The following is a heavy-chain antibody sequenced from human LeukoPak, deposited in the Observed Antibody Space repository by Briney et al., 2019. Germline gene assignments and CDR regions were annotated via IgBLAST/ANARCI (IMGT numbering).Heavy chain of an antibody. D-gene: IGHD4-11*01. V-gene: IGHV3-7*01. Sequence: GGSLRLSCAASGFTFSNYWMAWVRQAPGKGLEWVANINLDGSEKDYVDSLKGRCTISRDDAKNSLYLQVNTLRAEDTAVYYCARDSEKSNSFAFDIWGQGTVVTVSS. CDR2: INLDGSEK. CDR3: ARDSEKSNSFAFDI. CDR1: GFTFSNYW. J-gene: IGHJ3*02.